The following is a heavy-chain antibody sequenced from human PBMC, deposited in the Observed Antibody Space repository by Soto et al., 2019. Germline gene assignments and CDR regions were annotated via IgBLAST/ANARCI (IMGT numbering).Heavy chain of an antibody. CDR3: ARGLGWELRGHWFGP. CDR2: IYYSGST. Sequence: QVQLQESGPGLVKPSQTLSLTCTVSGGSISSGGYYWSWIRQHPGKGMEWIGYIYYSGSTYYNPPLKSRVTISVDTSKNQYSLKLSSVTAADPAVYYCARGLGWELRGHWFGPWGQGTLVTRSS. D-gene: IGHD1-26*01. CDR1: GGSISSGGYY. J-gene: IGHJ5*02. V-gene: IGHV4-31*03.